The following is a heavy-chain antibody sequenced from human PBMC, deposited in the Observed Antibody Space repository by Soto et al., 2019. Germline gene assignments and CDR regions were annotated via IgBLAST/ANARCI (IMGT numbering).Heavy chain of an antibody. CDR2: ISYDETNK. CDR1: GFTFSSYG. CDR3: AKEEDIAVVPAALDY. V-gene: IGHV3-30*18. D-gene: IGHD2-2*01. Sequence: GGSLTLSCAASGFTFSSYGMHWVRQAPGNGLKCVAVISYDETNKSSADSVKGRFTISRDNSKNTLYLQMNSLRAEDTAVYYCAKEEDIAVVPAALDYWGQGTLVTVSS. J-gene: IGHJ4*02.